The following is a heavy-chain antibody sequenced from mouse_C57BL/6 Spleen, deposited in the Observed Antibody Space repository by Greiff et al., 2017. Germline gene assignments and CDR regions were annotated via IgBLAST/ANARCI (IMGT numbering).Heavy chain of an antibody. CDR1: GYTFTSYW. CDR3: ARASFYDYDGSYWFLDV. Sequence: QVQLKESGTELVKPGASVKLSCKASGYTFTSYWMHWVKQRPGQGLDWIGYINPSNGVTYYTEKFKSKATLTVDKSSSTAYMQLSSLTSEDSAVYYCARASFYDYDGSYWFLDVWSTGTTVTVSA. V-gene: IGHV1-53*01. J-gene: IGHJ1*03. D-gene: IGHD2-4*01. CDR2: INPSNGVT.